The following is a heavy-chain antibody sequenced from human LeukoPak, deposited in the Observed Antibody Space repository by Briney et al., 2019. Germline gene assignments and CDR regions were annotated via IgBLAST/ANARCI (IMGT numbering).Heavy chain of an antibody. CDR3: AQGAITPIEC. CDR2: VCPGGST. J-gene: IGHJ4*02. CDR1: GFSLCTKY. V-gene: IGHV3-53*01. D-gene: IGHD2-2*01. Sequence: GRTLRLSCAPSGFSLCTKYMSSVPQAPGTELGWVSVVCPGGSTHYADSVKGRFSISRDSSKNTLFFQMNSLRAEDTAVYYCAQGAITPIECCGQGALVTVSS.